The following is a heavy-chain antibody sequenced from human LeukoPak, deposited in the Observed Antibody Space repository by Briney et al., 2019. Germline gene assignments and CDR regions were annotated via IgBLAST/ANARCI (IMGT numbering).Heavy chain of an antibody. V-gene: IGHV1-69*04. CDR1: GGTFSSYT. CDR3: ARDLVGDSSGYGENWFDP. D-gene: IGHD3-22*01. J-gene: IGHJ5*02. Sequence: ASVKVSCKASGGTFSSYTISWVRQAPGQGLEWMGRIIPILGIANYAQKFQGRVTITADKSTSTAYMELSSLRSEDTAVYYCARDLVGDSSGYGENWFDPWGQGTLVTVSS. CDR2: IIPILGIA.